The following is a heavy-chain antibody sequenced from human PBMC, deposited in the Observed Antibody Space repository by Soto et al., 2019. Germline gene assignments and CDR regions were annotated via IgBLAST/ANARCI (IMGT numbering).Heavy chain of an antibody. CDR2: IIPIFGTA. CDR3: ARSPYDPAAMIVENWFDP. V-gene: IGHV1-69*13. D-gene: IGHD3-22*01. CDR1: GGTFSSYA. Sequence: RASVKVSCKASGGTFSSYAISWVRQAPGQGLEWMGGIIPIFGTANYAQKFQGRVTITADESTSTAYMELSSLRSEDTAVYYCARSPYDPAAMIVENWFDPWGQGTLVTVSS. J-gene: IGHJ5*02.